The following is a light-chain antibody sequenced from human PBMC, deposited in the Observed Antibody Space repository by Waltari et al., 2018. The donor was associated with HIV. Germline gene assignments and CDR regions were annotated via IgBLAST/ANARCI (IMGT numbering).Light chain of an antibody. CDR1: TGAVTSGHY. V-gene: IGLV7-46*01. J-gene: IGLJ3*02. CDR2: DTS. CDR3: LLSYSGTRPWV. Sequence: QAVVTQEPSLTVSPGGTVTLTCGPSTGAVTSGHYPYGFQQKPGQAPRTLIFDTSNKHSWTPARFSGSLLGGKAALTLSGAQPEDEAEYYCLLSYSGTRPWVFGGGTKLTVL.